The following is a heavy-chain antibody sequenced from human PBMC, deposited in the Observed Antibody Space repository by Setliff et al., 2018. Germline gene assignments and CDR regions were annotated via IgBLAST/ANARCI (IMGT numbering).Heavy chain of an antibody. CDR1: GASITNINYY. V-gene: IGHV4-39*01. J-gene: IGHJ4*02. Sequence: SETLSLTCTVSGASITNINYYWGLIRQPPXXXXXXXXXXXXXXXXXXXXXXXSRVTISVDTSKNQFSLTLSSVTAADTAVYYCARLPNYVWGSPVDYWGQGTLVTV. D-gene: IGHD3-16*01. CDR2: XXXXXXX. CDR3: ARLPNYVWGSPVDY.